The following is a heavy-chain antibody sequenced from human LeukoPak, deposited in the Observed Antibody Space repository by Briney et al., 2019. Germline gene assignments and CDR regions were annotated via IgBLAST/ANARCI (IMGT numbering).Heavy chain of an antibody. CDR1: GFTLSSYW. D-gene: IGHD5-18*01. V-gene: IGHV3-7*01. CDR2: IKQDGGEK. J-gene: IGHJ6*03. Sequence: GGSLRLSCAASGFTLSSYWMSWVRQAPGKGLEWVANIKQDGGEKFYVDSVKGRFTISRDNAKNSLYLQMNSLRAEDTAVYYCARDGWDTAQRIYYYYYMDVWGKGTTVTVSS. CDR3: ARDGWDTAQRIYYYYYMDV.